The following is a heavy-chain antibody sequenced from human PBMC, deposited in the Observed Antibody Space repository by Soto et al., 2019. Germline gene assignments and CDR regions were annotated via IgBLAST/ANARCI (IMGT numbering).Heavy chain of an antibody. Sequence: EVQPVESGGGLVQPGGSLRLSCAASGFTVSSNYMSWVRQAPGKGLEWVSVIYSGGRTYYADSLKGRFTISRHNSKNTLYRQRSSLRAEDTAVYYCARDRGIDCSGGSCWAGYYMDVWGKGTTVTVSS. J-gene: IGHJ6*03. D-gene: IGHD2-15*01. CDR3: ARDRGIDCSGGSCWAGYYMDV. CDR2: IYSGGRT. CDR1: GFTVSSNY. V-gene: IGHV3-53*04.